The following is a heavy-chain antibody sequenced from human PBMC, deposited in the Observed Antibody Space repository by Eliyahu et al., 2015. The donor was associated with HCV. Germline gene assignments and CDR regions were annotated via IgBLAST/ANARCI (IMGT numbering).Heavy chain of an antibody. CDR2: ISSSSTYI. V-gene: IGHV3-21*01. Sequence: EVQLVESGGGLVKPGGSLRLSCAASGFTFXSYSMXWVRQAPGKGLEWVSSISSSSTYIYYADSVKGRFTISRDNAKNSLYLQMNSLRAEDTAVYYCARVYGDYYPNDYWGQGTLVTVSS. CDR1: GFTFXSYS. CDR3: ARVYGDYYPNDY. J-gene: IGHJ4*02. D-gene: IGHD4-17*01.